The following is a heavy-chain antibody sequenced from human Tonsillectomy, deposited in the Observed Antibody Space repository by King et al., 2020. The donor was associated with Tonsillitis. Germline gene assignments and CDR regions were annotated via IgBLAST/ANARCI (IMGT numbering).Heavy chain of an antibody. CDR2: MYYSGST. J-gene: IGHJ3*02. V-gene: IGHV4-39*01. D-gene: IGHD2-15*01. CDR3: ARREGYCSGGNCYDAFDI. Sequence: QLQESGPGLVKPSETLSLTCTVSGGSISSGTYYWGWIRQPPGKGLEWIGSMYYSGSTYYNPSLKSRVIISAETSKNQFSLKLNSVTAADTAVYYCARREGYCSGGNCYDAFDIWGQGTMVTVSS. CDR1: GGSISSGTYY.